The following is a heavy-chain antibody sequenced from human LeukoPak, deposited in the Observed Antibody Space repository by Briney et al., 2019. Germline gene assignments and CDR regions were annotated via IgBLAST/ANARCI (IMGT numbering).Heavy chain of an antibody. CDR2: IKEDGSEK. CDR3: ARDVLWFGELGAFDI. V-gene: IGHV3-7*01. Sequence: PGGSLRLSRAASGFTFSSYWMSWVRQAPGKGLEWVANIKEDGSEKYYVDSVKGRFTMSRDNAKNSLYLQMNSLRAEDTALYYCARDVLWFGELGAFDIWGQGTMVTVSS. CDR1: GFTFSSYW. D-gene: IGHD3-10*01. J-gene: IGHJ3*02.